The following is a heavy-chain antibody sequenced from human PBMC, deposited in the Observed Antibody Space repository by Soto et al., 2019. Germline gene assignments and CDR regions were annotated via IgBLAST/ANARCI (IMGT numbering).Heavy chain of an antibody. CDR1: GGSSSGYY. V-gene: IGHV4-59*01. J-gene: IGHJ6*02. CDR2: MYNTGST. CDR3: ARDLWGYCGTDCYPLDV. D-gene: IGHD2-21*02. Sequence: LETLPLTCTVSGGSSSGYYWSWIRQPTGKGLEWIGYMYNTGSTVYNPSFKSRVTISVDTSKNQFSLKLNSVTAADTAVYYCARDLWGYCGTDCYPLDVWGQGTTVTVS.